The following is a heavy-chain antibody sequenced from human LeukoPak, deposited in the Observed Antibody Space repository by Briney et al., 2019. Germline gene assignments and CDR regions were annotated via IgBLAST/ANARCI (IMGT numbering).Heavy chain of an antibody. CDR1: GYTFTGYY. CDR3: ARGGRDGYNLVHY. D-gene: IGHD5-24*01. V-gene: IGHV1-2*02. Sequence: ASVKVSCEASGYTFTGYYIHWVRQAPGQGLEWMGWINPNSGGTNYAQKFQGRVTMTRDTSISAVYMELSRLRSDDTAVYYCARGGRDGYNLVHYWGQGTLVTVSS. J-gene: IGHJ4*02. CDR2: INPNSGGT.